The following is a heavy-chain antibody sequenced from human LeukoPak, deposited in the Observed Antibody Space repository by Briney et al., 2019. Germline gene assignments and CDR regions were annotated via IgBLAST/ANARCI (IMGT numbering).Heavy chain of an antibody. D-gene: IGHD3-22*01. CDR2: ISGSGGDT. J-gene: IGHJ4*02. CDR1: GFSFSSHV. V-gene: IGHV3-23*01. Sequence: GGSLRFSCAASGFSFSSHVMHWVRQAPGKGLEWVSGISGSGGDTYYADSVKGRFTISRDNSKNTLNLQMNSLRAEDTALYYCAKDQNYESSGYYGGFDYWGQGTLVTVSS. CDR3: AKDQNYESSGYYGGFDY.